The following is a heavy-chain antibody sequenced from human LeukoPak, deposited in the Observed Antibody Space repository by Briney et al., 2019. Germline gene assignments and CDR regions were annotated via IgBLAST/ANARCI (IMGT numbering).Heavy chain of an antibody. CDR1: GGSISSGDYY. V-gene: IGHV4-30-4*08. Sequence: PSQTLSLTCTVSGGSISSGDYYWSWIRQPPGKGLEWIGYIYYSGSTYYNPSLKSRVTISVDTSKNQFSLMLSSVTAADTAVYYCARVPFMITFGGVIAHYAFDIWGQGTMVTVSS. CDR2: IYYSGST. D-gene: IGHD3-16*02. J-gene: IGHJ3*02. CDR3: ARVPFMITFGGVIAHYAFDI.